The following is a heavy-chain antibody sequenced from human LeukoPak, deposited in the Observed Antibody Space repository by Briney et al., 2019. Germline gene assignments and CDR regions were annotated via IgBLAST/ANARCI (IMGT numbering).Heavy chain of an antibody. CDR3: ARAPGYCSSTSCYAPYYYYGMDV. CDR2: IIPIFGTA. D-gene: IGHD2-2*01. CDR1: GGTFSSYA. V-gene: IGHV1-69*13. Sequence: SVKVSCKASGGTFSSYAISWVRQAPGQGLEWMGGIIPIFGTANYAQKFQGRVTITADESTSTAYMELSSLRSEDTAVYYCARAPGYCSSTSCYAPYYYYGMDVWGQGTTVTVSS. J-gene: IGHJ6*02.